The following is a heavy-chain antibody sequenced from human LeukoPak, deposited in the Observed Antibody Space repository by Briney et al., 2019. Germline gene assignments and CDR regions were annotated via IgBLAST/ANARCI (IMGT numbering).Heavy chain of an antibody. Sequence: GGSLRLSCAASGFTFSSYGMHWVRQAPGKGLEWVAVIWYDGGNKYYADSVKGRFTISRDNSKNTLYLQMNSLRAEDTAVYYCARDPQQWPYVQYYFDYWGQGTLVTVSS. CDR1: GFTFSSYG. CDR2: IWYDGGNK. D-gene: IGHD2-2*01. CDR3: ARDPQQWPYVQYYFDY. V-gene: IGHV3-33*01. J-gene: IGHJ4*02.